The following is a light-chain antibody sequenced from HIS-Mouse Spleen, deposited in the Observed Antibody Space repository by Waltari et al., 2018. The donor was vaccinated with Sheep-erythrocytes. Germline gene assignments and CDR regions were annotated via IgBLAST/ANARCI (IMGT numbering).Light chain of an antibody. V-gene: IGLV2-23*01. Sequence: QSALTQPASVSGSPGQSITIPCTGTSSDVGSYNLVSWYQQHPGKAPQLMIYEGSKRPLGVSNRFSGSKSGYTASLTISGLQAEDEAAYYCCSYAGSSTLVVFGGGTKLTVL. CDR1: SSDVGSYNL. J-gene: IGLJ2*01. CDR2: EGS. CDR3: CSYAGSSTLVV.